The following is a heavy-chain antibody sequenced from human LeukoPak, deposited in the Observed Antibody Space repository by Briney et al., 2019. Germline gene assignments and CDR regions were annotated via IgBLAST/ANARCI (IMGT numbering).Heavy chain of an antibody. CDR3: ARHRITMVRGRNWFDP. D-gene: IGHD3-10*01. CDR1: GGSFSGYY. Sequence: PSETLSLTCAVYGGSFSGYYWSWIRQPPGKGLEWIGEINHSGSTNYNPSLKSRVTISVDTSKNQFSLKLSSVTAADTAVYYCARHRITMVRGRNWFDPWGQGTLVTVSS. V-gene: IGHV4-34*01. J-gene: IGHJ5*02. CDR2: INHSGST.